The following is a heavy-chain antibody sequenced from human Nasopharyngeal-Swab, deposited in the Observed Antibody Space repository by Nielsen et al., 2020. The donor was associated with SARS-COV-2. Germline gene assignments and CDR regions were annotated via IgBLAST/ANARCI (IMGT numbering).Heavy chain of an antibody. J-gene: IGHJ5*02. D-gene: IGHD3-10*01. Sequence: WIMQSPSRGLEWLGRTYYRSKWYNDYAVSVKSRITINPGTSKNQFSLQLNSVTPEDTAVYYCARDLLDIWFGELSFLGWFDPWGQGTLVTVSS. CDR2: TYYRSKWYN. V-gene: IGHV6-1*01. CDR3: ARDLLDIWFGELSFLGWFDP.